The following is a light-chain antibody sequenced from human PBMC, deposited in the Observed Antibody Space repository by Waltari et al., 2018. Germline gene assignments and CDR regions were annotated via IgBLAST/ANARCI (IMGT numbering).Light chain of an antibody. CDR1: ALPKHY. CDR3: QSVDSSATYVI. CDR2: KAQ. V-gene: IGLV3-25*03. J-gene: IGLJ2*01. Sequence: SYDLTQPPSVSVSPGQTARSTCSGDALPKHYGYWYQQKAGQAPVLMIFKAQERPAGTPERFSGSSSGTTVTLTISGVQAEDEADYYCQSVDSSATYVIFGGGTKLTVL.